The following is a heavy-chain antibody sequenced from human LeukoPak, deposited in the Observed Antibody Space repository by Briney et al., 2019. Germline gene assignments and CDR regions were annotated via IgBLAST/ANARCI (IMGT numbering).Heavy chain of an antibody. CDR2: IYYSGST. Sequence: PSETLSLTCTVSGGSISSSSYYWSWIRQPPGKGLEWIGYIYYSGSTNYNPSLKSRVTISVDTSKNQFSLKLSSVTAADTAVYYCARHLRFLEWHGDAFDIWGQGTMVTVSS. V-gene: IGHV4-61*05. CDR3: ARHLRFLEWHGDAFDI. D-gene: IGHD3-3*01. J-gene: IGHJ3*02. CDR1: GGSISSSSYY.